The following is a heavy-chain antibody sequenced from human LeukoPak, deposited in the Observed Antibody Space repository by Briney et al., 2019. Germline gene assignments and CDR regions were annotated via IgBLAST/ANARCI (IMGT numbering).Heavy chain of an antibody. CDR1: GFTFSSYF. D-gene: IGHD5-12*01. V-gene: IGHV3-21*01. Sequence: GGSLRLSCAASGFTFSSYFMGWVRQAPGKGLEWVSSISSGSDYIYYGDSVKGRFTISRDNAKSSLYLQMNSLRAEDTAVFYCARSTAGGFSGYEVWGQGTLVTVSS. J-gene: IGHJ4*02. CDR3: ARSTAGGFSGYEV. CDR2: ISSGSDYI.